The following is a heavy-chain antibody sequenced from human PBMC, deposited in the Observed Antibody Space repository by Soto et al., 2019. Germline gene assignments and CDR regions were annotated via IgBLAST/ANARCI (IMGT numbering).Heavy chain of an antibody. CDR3: ARVGAGGSGSYDM. D-gene: IGHD3-10*01. Sequence: QVKLVETGGGVVQPGRSLRLSCAAFGITFSSHTMHWVRQAPGKGLKWVATILYDGSNQDYAASVKGRFTISRDNSKKILYLQMNNLRPDDTAVYYCARVGAGGSGSYDMWCQGTLVTVSS. CDR1: GITFSSHT. CDR2: ILYDGSNQ. V-gene: IGHV3-30-3*01. J-gene: IGHJ4*02.